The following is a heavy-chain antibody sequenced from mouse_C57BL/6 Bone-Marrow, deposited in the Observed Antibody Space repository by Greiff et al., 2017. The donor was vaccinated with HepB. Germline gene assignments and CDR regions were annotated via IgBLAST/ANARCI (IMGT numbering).Heavy chain of an antibody. CDR1: GYTFTSYW. J-gene: IGHJ3*01. CDR2: INPSRGYT. D-gene: IGHD4-1*01. CDR3: ARNWDGAY. Sequence: QVHVKQSGAELAKPGASVKLSCKASGYTFTSYWMHWVKQRPGQGLECIGYINPSRGYTKYNQKFKDKATLPADKSSSTAYMQLSSLTYEAYAVYYCARNWDGAYWGQGTLVTVSA. V-gene: IGHV1-7*01.